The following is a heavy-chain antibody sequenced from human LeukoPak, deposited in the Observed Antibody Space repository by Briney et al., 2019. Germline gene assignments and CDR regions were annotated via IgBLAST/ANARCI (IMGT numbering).Heavy chain of an antibody. CDR3: AKGKKLAARPYYMDV. V-gene: IGHV3-7*03. J-gene: IGHJ6*03. CDR1: GFAFSSYW. Sequence: GGSLRLFCAASGFAFSSYWMSWVRQAPGKGLEWVANIKQDGSEKYYVDSVKGRFTISRDNAKNSLYLQMNSLRAEDTAIYYCAKGKKLAARPYYMDVWGKGTTVTVSS. D-gene: IGHD6-6*01. CDR2: IKQDGSEK.